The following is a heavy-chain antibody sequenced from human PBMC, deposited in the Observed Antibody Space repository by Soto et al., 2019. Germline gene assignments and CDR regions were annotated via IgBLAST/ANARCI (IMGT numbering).Heavy chain of an antibody. D-gene: IGHD6-13*01. CDR3: ARDREIAAAVTVDY. Sequence: ASVKVSCKASGYTFTSYGISWVRQAPGQGLEWMGWISAYNGNTNYAQKLQGRVTMTTDTSTSTAYMELRSLRSDDTAVYYCARDREIAAAVTVDYWGQGTQVTVSS. CDR1: GYTFTSYG. J-gene: IGHJ4*02. CDR2: ISAYNGNT. V-gene: IGHV1-18*01.